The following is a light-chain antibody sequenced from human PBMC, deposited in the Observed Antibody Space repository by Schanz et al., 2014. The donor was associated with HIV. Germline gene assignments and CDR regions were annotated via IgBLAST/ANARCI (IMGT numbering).Light chain of an antibody. CDR2: QAS. CDR3: QQSNTFPYT. Sequence: DIQMTQSPSTLSASVGDRVTITCRASQTIYSWLAWYQQKPGRAPNLLIYQASTLETGVPSRFSGSGSGTEFTLTISSLQPDDLATYYCQQSNTFPYTFGQGTKLEIK. J-gene: IGKJ2*01. CDR1: QTIYSW. V-gene: IGKV1-5*03.